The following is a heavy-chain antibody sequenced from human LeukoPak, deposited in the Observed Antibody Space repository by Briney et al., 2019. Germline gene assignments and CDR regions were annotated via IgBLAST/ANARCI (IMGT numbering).Heavy chain of an antibody. CDR3: AYHGN. D-gene: IGHD2-2*01. V-gene: IGHV3-48*02. CDR1: GFTFSSSE. CDR2: ISGRSTSI. Sequence: PGGSLRLSCAASGFTFSSSEMNWMRQAPGKGLEWLSSISGRSTSIYYADSVKGRFTISRDNVKNLLYLQMNSLRDEDTAVYFCAYHGNWGQGTLVTVSS. J-gene: IGHJ4*02.